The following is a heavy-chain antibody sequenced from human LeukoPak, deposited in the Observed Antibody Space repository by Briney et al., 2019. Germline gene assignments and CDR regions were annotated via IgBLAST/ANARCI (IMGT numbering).Heavy chain of an antibody. Sequence: GGSLRLYCAASGFTFSDYDMNWVRQAPGKGLEWLSYISSDGSNIYCADSVRGRITISRDNAKNSLYLQMNSLRAEDSAIYYCALALDYWGQGTLVTVSS. CDR3: ALALDY. V-gene: IGHV3-48*03. CDR2: ISSDGSNI. J-gene: IGHJ4*02. CDR1: GFTFSDYD. D-gene: IGHD3-3*02.